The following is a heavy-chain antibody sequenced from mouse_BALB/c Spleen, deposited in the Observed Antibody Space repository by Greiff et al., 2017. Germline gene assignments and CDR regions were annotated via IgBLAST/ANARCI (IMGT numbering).Heavy chain of an antibody. Sequence: EVNVVESGAELVKPGASVKLSCTASGFNIKDTYMHWVKQRPEQGLEWIGRIDPANGNTKYDPKFQGKATITADTSSNTAYLQLSSLTSEDTAVYYCAILWSYWGQGTSVTVSS. CDR1: GFNIKDTY. CDR2: IDPANGNT. J-gene: IGHJ4*01. CDR3: AILWSY. D-gene: IGHD1-1*02. V-gene: IGHV14-3*02.